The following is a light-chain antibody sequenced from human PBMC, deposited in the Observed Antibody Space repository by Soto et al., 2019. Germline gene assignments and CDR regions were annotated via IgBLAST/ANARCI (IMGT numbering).Light chain of an antibody. Sequence: DIQMTQSPSTLSGSVGDRVTITCRASQTISSWLAWYQQKPGKAPKLLIYKASTLKSGVPSRFSGSGSGTEFTLTISSRQPDDFATYYCQHYNSYSEACGQGPNVEL. CDR3: QHYNSYSEA. V-gene: IGKV1-5*03. J-gene: IGKJ1*01. CDR2: KAS. CDR1: QTISSW.